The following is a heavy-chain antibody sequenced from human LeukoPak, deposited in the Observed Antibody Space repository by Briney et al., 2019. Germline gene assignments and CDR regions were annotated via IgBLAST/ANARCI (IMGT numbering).Heavy chain of an antibody. V-gene: IGHV4-39*07. D-gene: IGHD6-19*01. J-gene: IGHJ4*02. CDR1: GGSISSSSYY. Sequence: SETLSLTCTVSGGSISSSSYYWGCIRQPPGKGLEWIGSIYYSGSTYYNPSLKSRVTISVDTSKNQFSLKLSSVTAADTAVYYCARESYSSGVFDYWGQGTLVTVSS. CDR3: ARESYSSGVFDY. CDR2: IYYSGST.